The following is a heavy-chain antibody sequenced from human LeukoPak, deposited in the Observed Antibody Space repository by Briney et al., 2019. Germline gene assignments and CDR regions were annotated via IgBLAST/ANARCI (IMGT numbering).Heavy chain of an antibody. CDR3: ARDRETYYDILTGYYTLGDAFDI. J-gene: IGHJ3*02. CDR2: INRDGSST. CDR1: GFTFSNYA. D-gene: IGHD3-9*01. Sequence: PGGSLRLSCAASGFTFSNYAMNWVRQAPGKGLVWVSRINRDGSSTSYADSVKGRFTISRDNAKNTLYLQMNSLRAEDTAVYYCARDRETYYDILTGYYTLGDAFDIWGQGTMVTVSS. V-gene: IGHV3-74*01.